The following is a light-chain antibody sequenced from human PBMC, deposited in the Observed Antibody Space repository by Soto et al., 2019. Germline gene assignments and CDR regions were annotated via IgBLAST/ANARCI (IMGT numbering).Light chain of an antibody. CDR3: SSYTSSSTLD. CDR1: SSDVGGYNY. Sequence: QSALTQPASVSGSPGQSITISCTGTSSDVGGYNYVSWYQQHPGKAPKLMIYDVSNWPSGVSNRFSGSKSGNTASLTISGLQAEDEADYYCSSYTSSSTLDFGTVTKHTVL. V-gene: IGLV2-14*01. CDR2: DVS. J-gene: IGLJ1*01.